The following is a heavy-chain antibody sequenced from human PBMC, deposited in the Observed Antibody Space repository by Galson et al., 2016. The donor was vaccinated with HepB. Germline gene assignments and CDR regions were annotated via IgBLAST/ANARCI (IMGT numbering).Heavy chain of an antibody. D-gene: IGHD3-22*01. CDR1: GYSFTRYW. CDR3: AGHPAQVITTVFDS. J-gene: IGHJ4*02. V-gene: IGHV5-51*01. CDR2: IYPADSDT. Sequence: QSGAAVKKPGESLRISCKGSGYSFTRYWIAWVRQMPGKGLEWMGIIYPADSDTRYSPSFQGQVNISADKYISTAYLQWSSLKASDNAMYYCAGHPAQVITTVFDSWGQGTLVTVSS.